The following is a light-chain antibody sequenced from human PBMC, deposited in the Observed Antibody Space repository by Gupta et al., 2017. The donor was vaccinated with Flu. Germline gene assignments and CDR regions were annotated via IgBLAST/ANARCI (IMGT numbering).Light chain of an antibody. V-gene: IGKV1-5*03. CDR1: QSISNE. Sequence: VGDRITITCRASQSISNELAWYQQKPGKAPKVLIYAASSLESGVPSRFSGSGSGTEFTLTISSLQPDDFATYYCQQYKSYWTFGQGTKVEIK. J-gene: IGKJ1*01. CDR2: AAS. CDR3: QQYKSYWT.